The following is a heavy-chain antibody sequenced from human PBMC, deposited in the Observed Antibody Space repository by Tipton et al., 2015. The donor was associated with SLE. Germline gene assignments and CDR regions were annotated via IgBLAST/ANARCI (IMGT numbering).Heavy chain of an antibody. Sequence: TLSLTCTVSGGSISSYYWSWIRQPPGKGLEWIGYIYYSGSTNYNPSLKSRVTISVDTSKNQFSLKLSSVTAADTAVYYCARGAARLPHPYYYGMDVWGQGTTVTVSS. CDR2: IYYSGST. J-gene: IGHJ6*02. CDR3: ARGAARLPHPYYYGMDV. D-gene: IGHD2-15*01. V-gene: IGHV4-59*01. CDR1: GGSISSYY.